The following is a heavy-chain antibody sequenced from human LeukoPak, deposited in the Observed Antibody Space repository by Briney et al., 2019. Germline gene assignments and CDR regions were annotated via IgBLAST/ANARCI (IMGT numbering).Heavy chain of an antibody. Sequence: SVKVSCKASGYTFTSYGISWVRQAPGQGLEWMGRIIPILGIANYAQKFQGRVTITADKSTSTAYMELSSLRSEDTAVYYCASIAFDYWGQGTLVTVSS. D-gene: IGHD2-21*01. V-gene: IGHV1-69*04. CDR2: IIPILGIA. J-gene: IGHJ4*02. CDR3: ASIAFDY. CDR1: GYTFTSYG.